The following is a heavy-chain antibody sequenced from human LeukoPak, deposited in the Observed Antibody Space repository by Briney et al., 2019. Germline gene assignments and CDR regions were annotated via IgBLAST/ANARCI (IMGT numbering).Heavy chain of an antibody. CDR3: AKDSSGWYEYFQH. Sequence: GGSLRLSCAASGFTFSSYAMSWVRQAPGKGLEWVSAISGSGGSTYYADSVKGRFTISRDNSKNTLYLQMNSLRTEDTALYYCAKDSSGWYEYFQHWGQGTLVTVSS. J-gene: IGHJ1*01. CDR2: ISGSGGST. V-gene: IGHV3-23*01. CDR1: GFTFSSYA. D-gene: IGHD6-19*01.